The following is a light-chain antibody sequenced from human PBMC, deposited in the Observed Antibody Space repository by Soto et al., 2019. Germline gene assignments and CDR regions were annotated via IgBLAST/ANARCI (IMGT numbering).Light chain of an antibody. J-gene: IGLJ1*01. Sequence: QPVLTQPPSASGSPGQSVTISCTGTSSDVAAYNYVSWYQQHPGKAPKLIIYEVSERPSGVPDRFSGSKSGNTASLTVSGLQAEDEADYYCSSYAGSDNFCVFGSGTKLPVL. V-gene: IGLV2-8*01. CDR1: SSDVAAYNY. CDR2: EVS. CDR3: SSYAGSDNFCV.